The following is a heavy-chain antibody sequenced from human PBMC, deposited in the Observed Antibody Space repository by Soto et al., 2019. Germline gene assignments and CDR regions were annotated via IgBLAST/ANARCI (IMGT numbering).Heavy chain of an antibody. D-gene: IGHD4-17*01. CDR2: ISGSGTGT. CDR1: GFTFVNYG. CDR3: AKDTGATVVTWPDY. Sequence: GSLRLSCASSGFTFVNYGMTWVRQAPGKGLEWVSSISGSGTGTYYADSVKGRFTISRDNPKNTLYLQMNSLSAEDTAIYYCAKDTGATVVTWPDYWGQGTLVTVSS. J-gene: IGHJ4*02. V-gene: IGHV3-23*01.